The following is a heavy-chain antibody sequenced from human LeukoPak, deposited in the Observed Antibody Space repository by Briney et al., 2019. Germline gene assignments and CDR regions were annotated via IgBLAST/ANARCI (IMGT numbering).Heavy chain of an antibody. CDR3: AKLWSTSRGAFDI. CDR1: GFTFRIYA. CDR2: IRGIDGST. D-gene: IGHD1-1*01. V-gene: IGHV3-23*01. J-gene: IGHJ3*02. Sequence: GGSLRLSCAASGFTFRIYAMNWVRQAPGKGLEWVSSIRGIDGSTYYADSLKGRFTISRDNSKHTLYLQMNSLRAEDTAVYYCAKLWSTSRGAFDIWGQGTMVTVSS.